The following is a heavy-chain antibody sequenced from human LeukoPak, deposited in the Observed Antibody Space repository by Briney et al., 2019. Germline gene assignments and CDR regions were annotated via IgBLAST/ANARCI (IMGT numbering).Heavy chain of an antibody. Sequence: PSETLSLTCTVSGGSISSYYWSWIRQPPGKGLEWIGYIYYSGSTNYNPSLKSRVTISVDTSKNQFSLKLSSVTAADTAVYCCARSDSSGYYSGFWYFDLWGRGTLVTVSS. CDR3: ARSDSSGYYSGFWYFDL. J-gene: IGHJ2*01. CDR2: IYYSGST. D-gene: IGHD3-22*01. V-gene: IGHV4-59*01. CDR1: GGSISSYY.